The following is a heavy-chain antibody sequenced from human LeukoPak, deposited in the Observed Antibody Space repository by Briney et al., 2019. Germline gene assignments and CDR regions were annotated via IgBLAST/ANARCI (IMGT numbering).Heavy chain of an antibody. V-gene: IGHV5-51*01. D-gene: IGHD6-13*01. J-gene: IGHJ4*02. CDR2: IYPGDSDT. Sequence: GESLKISCKGSGYSFTTYWIGWVRQMPGKSLEWMGIIYPGDSDTRHSPSFQGQVTISADKSISTAYLQWSSLRASDTARYYCARHSDISATGRHFDYWGQGTLVTVSS. CDR1: GYSFTTYW. CDR3: ARHSDISATGRHFDY.